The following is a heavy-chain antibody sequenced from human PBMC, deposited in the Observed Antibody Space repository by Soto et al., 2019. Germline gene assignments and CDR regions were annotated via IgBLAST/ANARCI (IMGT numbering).Heavy chain of an antibody. CDR1: GYTFTGYY. CDR3: ARGNSSTAPTFDY. J-gene: IGHJ4*02. CDR2: INPNSGGT. D-gene: IGHD6-19*01. V-gene: IGHV1-2*04. Sequence: ASVKVSCKASGYTFTGYYMHWVRQAPGQGLEWMGWINPNSGGTNYAQKFQGWVTMTRDTSISTAYMELSRLRPDDTAVYYCARGNSSTAPTFDYWGQGTLVTVSS.